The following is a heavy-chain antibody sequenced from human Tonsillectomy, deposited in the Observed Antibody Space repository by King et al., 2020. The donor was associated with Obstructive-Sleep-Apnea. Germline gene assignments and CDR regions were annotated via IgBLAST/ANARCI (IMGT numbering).Heavy chain of an antibody. CDR1: GASISSYY. D-gene: IGHD1-26*01. CDR2: IFYSGRI. V-gene: IGHV4-59*01. J-gene: IGHJ5*02. Sequence: VQLQESGPGLVKSSETLSLTCAVSGASISSYYWNWLRQPPGKGLEWIGNIFYSGRIKYNPSLKSRVSISVDTSKNQFSLSLSSVTAADTAVYYCAREGYSTEANWFDHWGQGTLVTVSS. CDR3: AREGYSTEANWFDH.